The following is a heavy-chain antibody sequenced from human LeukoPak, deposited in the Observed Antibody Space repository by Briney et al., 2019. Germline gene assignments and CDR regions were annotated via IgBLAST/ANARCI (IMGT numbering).Heavy chain of an antibody. J-gene: IGHJ4*02. CDR1: GYTFTNYY. D-gene: IGHD5-12*01. Sequence: APVKVSCKASGYTFTNYYMHWVRQAPGQGLEWMGIISPSGGSTSYAQKFQGRVTMTRDTSTSTVYMELSSPRSEDTAVYYCARVPVAPITFDYWGQGTLVTVSS. CDR2: ISPSGGST. CDR3: ARVPVAPITFDY. V-gene: IGHV1-46*01.